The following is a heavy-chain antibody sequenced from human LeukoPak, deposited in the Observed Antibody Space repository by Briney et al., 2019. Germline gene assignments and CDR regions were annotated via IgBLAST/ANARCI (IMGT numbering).Heavy chain of an antibody. V-gene: IGHV1-8*01. Sequence: EASVKVSCKASGYTFTSYDINWVRQATGQGLEWMGWMNPNSSNTGYAQKFQGRVTMTRNTSISTAYMELSSLRSDDTALYYCARNEGVAPADTVNYYYYMDVWGKGTTVTVSS. J-gene: IGHJ6*03. D-gene: IGHD6-13*01. CDR1: GYTFTSYD. CDR3: ARNEGVAPADTVNYYYYMDV. CDR2: MNPNSSNT.